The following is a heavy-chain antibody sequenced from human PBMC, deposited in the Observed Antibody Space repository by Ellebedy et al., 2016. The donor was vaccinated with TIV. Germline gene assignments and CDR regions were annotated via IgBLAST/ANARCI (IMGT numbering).Heavy chain of an antibody. CDR1: GFTLSSYSMN. V-gene: IGHV4-59*05. D-gene: IGHD5/OR15-5a*01. CDR2: IQYSGST. J-gene: IGHJ3*02. Sequence: ESLKISCAASGFTLSSYSMNWVRQAPGKGLEWIGSIQYSGSTYYNPSLRSRVTISVDTSKNQFSLKLSSVTAADTAVYYCAKPLNLPFDAFDIWGQGTMVTVFS. CDR3: AKPLNLPFDAFDI.